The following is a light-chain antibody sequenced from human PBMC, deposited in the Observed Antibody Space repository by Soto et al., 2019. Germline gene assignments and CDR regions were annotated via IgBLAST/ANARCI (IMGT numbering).Light chain of an antibody. CDR3: QQRSIWPLT. Sequence: EIVLTQSPGALSLSPGDRATLSCWASESIGDYLAWYQQRPGQAPRLLIYAASRRASGTPHRFSGSGSERAFTLAISGLEPADFGVYYCQQRSIWPLTFGGGTRVE. CDR1: ESIGDY. J-gene: IGKJ4*01. V-gene: IGKV3D-20*02. CDR2: AAS.